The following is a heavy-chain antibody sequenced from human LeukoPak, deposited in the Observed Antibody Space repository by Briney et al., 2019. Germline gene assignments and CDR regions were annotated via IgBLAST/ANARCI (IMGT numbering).Heavy chain of an antibody. J-gene: IGHJ4*02. V-gene: IGHV3-23*01. CDR2: ISGSGGST. CDR1: GFTFSSYA. CDR3: ANHLIRYSDWLPTGSLDY. D-gene: IGHD3-9*01. Sequence: GGSLRPSCAASGFTFSSYAMSWVRQAPGKGLEWVSAISGSGGSTYYADSVTGRFTISRDKSKHTLYLQMNSLRAEDTAVYYCANHLIRYSDWLPTGSLDYWGQGTLVTVSS.